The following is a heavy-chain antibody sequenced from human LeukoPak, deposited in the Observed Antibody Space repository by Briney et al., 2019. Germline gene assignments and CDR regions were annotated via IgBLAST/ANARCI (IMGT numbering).Heavy chain of an antibody. CDR3: ARQIVGALIAWFDP. D-gene: IGHD1-26*01. CDR1: GGSISSSNYY. V-gene: IGHV4-39*01. Sequence: SETLSLTCTVSGGSISSSNYYWGWIRQPPGQGLEWIGSISYSGSTYYKPSLKSRVTIFVDTSKNQFSLKLTSVTAADTAVYYCARQIVGALIAWFDPWGQGTLVTVSS. CDR2: ISYSGST. J-gene: IGHJ5*02.